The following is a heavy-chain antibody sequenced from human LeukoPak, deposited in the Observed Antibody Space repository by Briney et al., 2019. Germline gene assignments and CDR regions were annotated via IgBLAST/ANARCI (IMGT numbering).Heavy chain of an antibody. D-gene: IGHD3-22*01. V-gene: IGHV1-18*01. J-gene: IGHJ6*02. CDR1: GYTITSYG. CDR2: ISAYNGNA. Sequence: GASVKVSCKASGYTITSYGISWVRQAPGQGLEWMGWISAYNGNANYAQKLQGRVTMTTDTSTSTAYMELRSLRSDDTAVYYCARLPYYYDSSGEGYYYYGMDVWGQGTTVTVSS. CDR3: ARLPYYYDSSGEGYYYYGMDV.